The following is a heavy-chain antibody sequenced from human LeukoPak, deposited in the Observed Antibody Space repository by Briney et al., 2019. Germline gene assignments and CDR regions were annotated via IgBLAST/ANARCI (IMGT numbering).Heavy chain of an antibody. J-gene: IGHJ4*01. D-gene: IGHD2-2*01. CDR2: IIPIFGTA. CDR3: ARGRLGYCSSTSCFNFDY. Sequence: ASVKVSCKASGGTFSSYAISWVRQAPGQGLEWMGGIIPIFGTANYAQKFQGRVTITADESTSTAYMELSSLRSEDTAVYYCARGRLGYCSSTSCFNFDYWGHGTLVTVSS. CDR1: GGTFSSYA. V-gene: IGHV1-69*13.